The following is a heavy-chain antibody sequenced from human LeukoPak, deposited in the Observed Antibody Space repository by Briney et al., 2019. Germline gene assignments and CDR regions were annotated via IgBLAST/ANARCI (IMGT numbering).Heavy chain of an antibody. CDR1: GFTFSSYG. Sequence: GGSLRLSCAASGFTFSSYGMHWVRQAPGKGLEWVAFIRYDGSNKYYADSVKGRFTTSRDNSKNTLYLQMNSLRAEDTAVYYCAKDQNFVGWGDGYNSWFDYWGQGTLVTVSS. D-gene: IGHD5-24*01. CDR2: IRYDGSNK. J-gene: IGHJ4*02. CDR3: AKDQNFVGWGDGYNSWFDY. V-gene: IGHV3-30*02.